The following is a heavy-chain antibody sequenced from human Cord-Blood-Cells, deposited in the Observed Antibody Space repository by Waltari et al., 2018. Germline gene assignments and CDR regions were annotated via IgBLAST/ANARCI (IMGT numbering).Heavy chain of an antibody. Sequence: QVQLVESGGGVVQPGRSLRLSCAASGFTLSSYGMHWVRKAPGKGLEWVAVIWYDGSNKYYADSVKGRFTISRDNSKNTLYLQMNSLRAEDTAVYYCARGGYCSSTSCYEGGFDYWGQGTLVTVSS. CDR3: ARGGYCSSTSCYEGGFDY. CDR2: IWYDGSNK. CDR1: GFTLSSYG. J-gene: IGHJ4*02. V-gene: IGHV3-33*01. D-gene: IGHD2-2*01.